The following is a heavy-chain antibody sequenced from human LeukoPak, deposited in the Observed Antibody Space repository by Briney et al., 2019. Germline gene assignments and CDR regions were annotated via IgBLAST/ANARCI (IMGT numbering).Heavy chain of an antibody. CDR2: IYYSGST. J-gene: IGHJ4*02. CDR1: GGSISPYY. CDR3: SRFLTTVTTVGIANYFDY. Sequence: PSETLSLTCTVSGGSISPYYWSWIRQPPGKGLEWIGYIYYSGSTKYNPSLKSRVTISVDTSKNQFSLKLSSVTAADTALYYCSRFLTTVTTVGIANYFDYWGQGTLVTVSS. V-gene: IGHV4-59*08. D-gene: IGHD4-17*01.